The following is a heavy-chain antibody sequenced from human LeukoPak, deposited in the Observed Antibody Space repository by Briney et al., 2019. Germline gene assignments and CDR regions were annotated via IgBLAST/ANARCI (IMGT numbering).Heavy chain of an antibody. CDR2: ISSSGSTI. Sequence: GGSLRLSCAASGFTFSDYYMSWIRQAPGKGLEWVSYISSSGSTIYYADSVKGRFTISRDNAKNSLYLQMNSLRAEDTAVYYCARENCSGDKCSAGKYKYGMDIWGQGTTVIVSS. V-gene: IGHV3-11*01. J-gene: IGHJ6*02. CDR1: GFTFSDYY. CDR3: ARENCSGDKCSAGKYKYGMDI. D-gene: IGHD2-15*01.